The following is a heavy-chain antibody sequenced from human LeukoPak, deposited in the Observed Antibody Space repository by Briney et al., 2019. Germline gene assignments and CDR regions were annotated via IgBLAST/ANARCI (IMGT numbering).Heavy chain of an antibody. CDR3: ARDRALERSRVSMPAGDY. V-gene: IGHV1-18*01. CDR2: ISAYNGNT. Sequence: ASVKVSCKASGYTFTSYGISWVRQAPGQGLEWMGWISAYNGNTNYAQKLQGRVTMTADTSTSTAYMELRSLRSDDTAVYYCARDRALERSRVSMPAGDYWGQGTLVTVSS. D-gene: IGHD3-3*01. J-gene: IGHJ4*02. CDR1: GYTFTSYG.